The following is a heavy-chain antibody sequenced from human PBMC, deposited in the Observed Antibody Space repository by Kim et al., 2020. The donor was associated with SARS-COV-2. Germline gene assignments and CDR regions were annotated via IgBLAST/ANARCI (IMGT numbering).Heavy chain of an antibody. V-gene: IGHV3-23*01. Sequence: GGSLRLSCAASGFTFSTYAMSWVRQVPGKGLGWVSAISGSGGRTYYDNSVRGRFTTSRDNSKNTRYLQMTSLRAEDTAVYYCEKCKGKVATMMGAFDIWGQGTMVTVSS. J-gene: IGHJ3*02. CDR2: ISGSGGRT. CDR3: EKCKGKVATMMGAFDI. CDR1: GFTFSTYA. D-gene: IGHD5-12*01.